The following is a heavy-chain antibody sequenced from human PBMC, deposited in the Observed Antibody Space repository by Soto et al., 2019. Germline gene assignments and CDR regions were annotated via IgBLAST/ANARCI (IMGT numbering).Heavy chain of an antibody. J-gene: IGHJ4*02. CDR2: IIPVFNAA. CDR3: ARIETLTYQNTRGTDLDF. V-gene: IGHV1-69*06. CDR1: GGTFGSHT. Sequence: QVQLVQSGAEVKKPGSSVRVSCKVSGGTFGSHTFTWVRQAPGQGLEWMGEIIPVFNAANYAQRFQDRVTITEDRSATTVYLELSRLTSADTATYDCARIETLTYQNTRGTDLDFWRQGTLVIVSS. D-gene: IGHD3-16*01.